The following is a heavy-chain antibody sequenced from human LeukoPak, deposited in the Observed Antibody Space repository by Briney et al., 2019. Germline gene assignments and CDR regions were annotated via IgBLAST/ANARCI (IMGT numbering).Heavy chain of an antibody. V-gene: IGHV3-21*01. CDR1: GFTFISYS. Sequence: PGGSLRLSCAASGFTFISYSMNWVRQAPGKGLEWVSSISSSSSYIYYADSVKGRFTISRDNAKNSLYLQMNSLRAEDTAVYYCAGLLWFGELLYGAFDIWGQGTMVTVSS. D-gene: IGHD3-10*01. J-gene: IGHJ3*02. CDR3: AGLLWFGELLYGAFDI. CDR2: ISSSSSYI.